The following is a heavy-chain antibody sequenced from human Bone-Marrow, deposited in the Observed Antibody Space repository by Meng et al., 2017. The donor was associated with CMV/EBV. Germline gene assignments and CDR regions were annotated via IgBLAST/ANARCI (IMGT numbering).Heavy chain of an antibody. CDR1: GFTFSSYA. D-gene: IGHD3-22*01. CDR3: ELRYDSGGYYQ. Sequence: GESLKISCAASGFTFSSYAMHWVRQAPGKGLEWVAVISYDGSNKYYADSVKGRFTISRDNAKNTLYLQMNSLRAEDTAVYYCELRYDSGGYYQWGQGTLVTVSS. V-gene: IGHV3-30*04. J-gene: IGHJ4*02. CDR2: ISYDGSNK.